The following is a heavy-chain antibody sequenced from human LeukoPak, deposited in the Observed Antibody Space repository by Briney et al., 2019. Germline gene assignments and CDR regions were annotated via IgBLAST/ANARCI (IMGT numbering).Heavy chain of an antibody. CDR2: IYYSGNT. J-gene: IGHJ4*02. V-gene: IGHV4-39*01. Sequence: SETLSLTCTASGDSISTSNSYWGWIRQPPGKGLEWIGSIYYSGNTYYNASLKSRVTISVDTSKNQFSLKLTSVTAADTAVYYCARMGLLKLRRYFDYWGQGTLVTVSS. CDR3: ARMGLLKLRRYFDY. CDR1: GDSISTSNSY. D-gene: IGHD2-8*01.